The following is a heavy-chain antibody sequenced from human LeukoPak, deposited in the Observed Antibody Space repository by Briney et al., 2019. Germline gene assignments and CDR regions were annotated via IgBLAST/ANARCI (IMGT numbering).Heavy chain of an antibody. CDR1: GFTFSSYA. CDR3: AKSWAVPAAILRNYYYYYGMDV. Sequence: GGSLRLSCAASGFTFSSYAMSWVRQAPGKGLEWVSAISGSGGSTYYADSVKGRFTISRDNSKNTLYLQMNSLRAEDTAVYYCAKSWAVPAAILRNYYYYYGMDVWGQGTTVTVSS. D-gene: IGHD2-2*02. CDR2: ISGSGGST. V-gene: IGHV3-23*01. J-gene: IGHJ6*02.